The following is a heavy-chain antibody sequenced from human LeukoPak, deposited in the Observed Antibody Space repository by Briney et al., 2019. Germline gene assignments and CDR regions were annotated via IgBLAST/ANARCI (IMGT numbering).Heavy chain of an antibody. CDR1: GYTLTELS. V-gene: IGHV1-24*01. D-gene: IGHD1-26*01. Sequence: ASVKVSCKVSGYTLTELSMHWVRQAPGKGLEWMGGFDPEDGETIYAQKFQGRVTMTTDTSTSTAYMELRSLRSDDTAVYYCARGGRWELPRPYAFDIWGQGTMVTVSS. CDR2: FDPEDGET. J-gene: IGHJ3*02. CDR3: ARGGRWELPRPYAFDI.